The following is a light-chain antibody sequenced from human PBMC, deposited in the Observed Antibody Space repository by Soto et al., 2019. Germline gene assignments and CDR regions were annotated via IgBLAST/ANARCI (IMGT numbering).Light chain of an antibody. Sequence: DIQMTQSPSTLSGSVGDRVTITCRASRTISSWLAWYQQKPGKAPKLLIYKASTLKSGVPSRFGGSGSGTEFTLTISSLQAEDVAVYFCQQHYSTPLTFGGGTKVDIK. CDR1: RTISSW. CDR2: KAS. J-gene: IGKJ4*01. CDR3: QQHYSTPLT. V-gene: IGKV1-5*03.